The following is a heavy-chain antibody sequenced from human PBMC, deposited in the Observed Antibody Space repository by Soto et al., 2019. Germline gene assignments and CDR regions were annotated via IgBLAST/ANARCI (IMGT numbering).Heavy chain of an antibody. CDR3: AHRLGIRNDY. Sequence: QITLKESGPTLVKSTQNLTLTCTFSGFSLTTGGVGVAWIRQPPRKALEWLAVIYWDDDKRYSPSLKSRLTITKDTSKNQVDLTMTNMDPLDTATYYCAHRLGIRNDYWGQGALVIVSS. J-gene: IGHJ4*02. V-gene: IGHV2-5*02. CDR1: GFSLTTGGVG. D-gene: IGHD1-26*01. CDR2: IYWDDDK.